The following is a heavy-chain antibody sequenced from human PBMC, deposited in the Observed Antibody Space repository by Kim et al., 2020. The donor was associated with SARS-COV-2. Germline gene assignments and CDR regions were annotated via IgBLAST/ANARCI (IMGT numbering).Heavy chain of an antibody. CDR2: ILHDGSP. CDR1: GDSIAGGAYS. CDR3: ARLRCGGGNCFFDL. D-gene: IGHD2-15*01. J-gene: IGHJ4*02. V-gene: IGHV4-30-2*01. Sequence: SETLSLTCAVSGDSIAGGAYSWSWVRQTPGKGLDWIGHILHDGSPYYKTSLRSRVTISVDRSKNQFSLKLTSVSAADTAVYFCARLRCGGGNCFFDLWGQGTLVTVSS.